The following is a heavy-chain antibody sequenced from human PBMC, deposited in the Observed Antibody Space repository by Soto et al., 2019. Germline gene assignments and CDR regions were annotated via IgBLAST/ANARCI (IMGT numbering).Heavy chain of an antibody. V-gene: IGHV3-66*01. CDR2: TYSGGDT. Sequence: EVRLVESGGGLVQPGGSLRXXCAXSXXTXXNXYMSWVRQAPGKGLEWVSVTYSGGDTRYADSVKGRFTMSRDSTKNTVYLQMDSLRAEDTAVYFCARNVPVTALGYWGQGSLVTVSS. D-gene: IGHD4-17*01. CDR3: ARNVPVTALGY. CDR1: XXTXXNXY. J-gene: IGHJ4*02.